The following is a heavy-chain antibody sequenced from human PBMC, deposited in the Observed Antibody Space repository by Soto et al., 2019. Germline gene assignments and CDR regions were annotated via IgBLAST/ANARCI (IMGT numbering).Heavy chain of an antibody. Sequence: ASVKVSCKASGYTFTSSAISWVRQAPGQGLEWMGWINPNSGGTNYAQRFQGWVTMTRDTSISTAYMGLSRLRSDDTAVYYCARGASDLEGVVVGEYYYYGMDVWGQGTTVTVSS. CDR1: GYTFTSSA. CDR2: INPNSGGT. CDR3: ARGASDLEGVVVGEYYYYGMDV. V-gene: IGHV1-2*04. J-gene: IGHJ6*02. D-gene: IGHD1-26*01.